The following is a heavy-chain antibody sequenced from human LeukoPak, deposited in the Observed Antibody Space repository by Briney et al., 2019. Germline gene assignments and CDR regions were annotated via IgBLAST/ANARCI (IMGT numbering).Heavy chain of an antibody. CDR3: AGKVAATYYQE. J-gene: IGHJ1*01. Sequence: PSETLSLTCAVSRGSISSDNGWTWVRQPPGKGREGIGEIYYSGRTNYNPSLQSRLTISVDKSNNQFSLSLRSVTAADTAVYYCAGKVAATYYQEWGQGTLVTVSS. V-gene: IGHV4-4*02. D-gene: IGHD1-26*01. CDR2: IYYSGRT. CDR1: RGSISSDNG.